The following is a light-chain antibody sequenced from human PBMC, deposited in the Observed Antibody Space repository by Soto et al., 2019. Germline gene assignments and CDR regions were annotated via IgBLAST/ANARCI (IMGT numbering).Light chain of an antibody. Sequence: QLVLTQPPSMSAAPGQRVTISCTGSSSNIGAGYDVHWYHQLPGTAPKLLIHGNSNRPSGVPDRFSGSKSGTSASLVITGLQPEDEATYYCQSYDNRLSAYVFGAGTKLTVL. V-gene: IGLV1-40*01. CDR2: GNS. J-gene: IGLJ1*01. CDR3: QSYDNRLSAYV. CDR1: SSNIGAGYD.